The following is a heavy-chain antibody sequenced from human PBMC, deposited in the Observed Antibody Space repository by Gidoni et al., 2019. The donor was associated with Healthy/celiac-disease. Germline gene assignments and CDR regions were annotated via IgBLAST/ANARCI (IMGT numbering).Heavy chain of an antibody. CDR3: ARAPRGYDSSGYSIDI. V-gene: IGHV1-2*02. D-gene: IGHD3-22*01. CDR2: INPNSGGT. CDR1: GYTFTGYY. Sequence: QVQLVQSGAEVKKPGASVKVSCKASGYTFTGYYMHWVRQAPGQGLEWMGWINPNSGGTNYAQKFQGRVTMTRDTSISTAYMELSRLRSDDTAVYYCARAPRGYDSSGYSIDIWGQGTMVTVSS. J-gene: IGHJ3*02.